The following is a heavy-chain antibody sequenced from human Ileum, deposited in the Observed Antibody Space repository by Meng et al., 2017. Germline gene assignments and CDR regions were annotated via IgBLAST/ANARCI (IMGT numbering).Heavy chain of an antibody. J-gene: IGHJ4*02. D-gene: IGHD2-2*01. CDR2: IYYSGTT. CDR1: RSSISCHY. Sequence: HSQPLPLTCPVPRSSISCHYWNCVRPPPGKELECIGYIYYSGTTTSNPSLKSRVAMSVDTSKNQFSLELSSVTAADTAVYYCARGASSTRGDFDYWGQGTLVTVSS. CDR3: ARGASSTRGDFDY. V-gene: IGHV4-59*11.